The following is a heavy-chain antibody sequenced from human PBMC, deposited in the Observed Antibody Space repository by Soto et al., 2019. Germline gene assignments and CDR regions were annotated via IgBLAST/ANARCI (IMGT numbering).Heavy chain of an antibody. Sequence: EVQLVESGGSLVQPGRSLRLSCAASGFTFDDYAMHWVRQVPGKGLEWVSGINWNSGSIGYGDSVKGRFAISRDNAKNSLHLQMNSLSAEDTAFYYCANDESINWYSGHFRHWGQGTLVTVSS. D-gene: IGHD6-13*01. CDR3: ANDESINWYSGHFRH. V-gene: IGHV3-9*01. J-gene: IGHJ1*01. CDR2: INWNSGSI. CDR1: GFTFDDYA.